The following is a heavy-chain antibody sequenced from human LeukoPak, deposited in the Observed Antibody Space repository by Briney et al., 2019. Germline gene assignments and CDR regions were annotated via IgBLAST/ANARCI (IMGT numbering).Heavy chain of an antibody. CDR2: INSDGNIT. CDR1: GFTFSNYW. Sequence: PGGSLRLSCAASGFTFSNYWMHWVRHAPGRGPMWVSRINSDGNITTYADSVKGRFTISRDNAKNALHLQLNTLGAEDTAVYYCARELSGSSSRHFDYWGQGNLVTVSS. J-gene: IGHJ4*02. CDR3: ARELSGSSSRHFDY. D-gene: IGHD6-13*01. V-gene: IGHV3-74*01.